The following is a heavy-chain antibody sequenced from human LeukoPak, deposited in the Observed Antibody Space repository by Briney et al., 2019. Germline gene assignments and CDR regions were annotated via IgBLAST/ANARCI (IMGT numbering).Heavy chain of an antibody. V-gene: IGHV3-11*01. CDR2: ISSSGGII. CDR1: GFSFSDNY. CDR3: TRGRGGIQYFLDY. Sequence: GGSLRLSCAASGFSFSDNYMNWIRQAPGKGLEWVSQISSSGGIIHYADSVKGRFTISRDNAKNSLYLQMNGLRAEDTALYFCTRGRGGIQYFLDYWGQGTLVTVSS. J-gene: IGHJ4*02. D-gene: IGHD1-26*01.